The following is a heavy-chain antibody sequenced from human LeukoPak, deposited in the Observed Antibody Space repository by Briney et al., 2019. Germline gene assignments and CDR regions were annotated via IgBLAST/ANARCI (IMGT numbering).Heavy chain of an antibody. J-gene: IGHJ3*02. CDR2: ISYDGSNK. Sequence: PGGSLRLSCAASGFTFSSYAMHWVRQAPGKGLEWVAVISYDGSNKYYADSVKGRFTISRDNSKNTLYLQMNSLRAEDTAVYYCASQPRAHDAFDIWGQGTMVTVSS. CDR3: ASQPRAHDAFDI. V-gene: IGHV3-30-3*01. CDR1: GFTFSSYA.